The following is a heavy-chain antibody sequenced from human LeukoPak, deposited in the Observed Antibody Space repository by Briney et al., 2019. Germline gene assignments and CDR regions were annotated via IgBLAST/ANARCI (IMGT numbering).Heavy chain of an antibody. CDR3: AKDPRRYSRTGGYFDY. CDR1: GFTVSSNS. J-gene: IGHJ4*02. V-gene: IGHV3-23*01. Sequence: GGSLRLSCTVSGFTVSSNSMSWVRQAPGKGLEWVSVISGSGDRTYYADSVKGRFTISRDNSKNTLYLQMNSLRAEDTAVYYCAKDPRRYSRTGGYFDYWGQGTLVTVSS. CDR2: ISGSGDRT. D-gene: IGHD6-13*01.